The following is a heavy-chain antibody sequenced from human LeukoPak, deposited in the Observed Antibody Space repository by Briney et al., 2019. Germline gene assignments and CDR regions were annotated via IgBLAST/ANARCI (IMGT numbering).Heavy chain of an antibody. CDR2: FDPEDGET. D-gene: IGHD6-13*01. V-gene: IGHV1-24*01. J-gene: IGHJ6*02. Sequence: GASVKVSCKVSGYTLTELSMHWVRQAPGKGLEWMGGFDPEDGETIYAQKFQGRVTMTTDTSTSTAYMELSSLRSEDTAVYYCARDPGIAAAGGMDVWGQGTTVTVSS. CDR1: GYTLTELS. CDR3: ARDPGIAAAGGMDV.